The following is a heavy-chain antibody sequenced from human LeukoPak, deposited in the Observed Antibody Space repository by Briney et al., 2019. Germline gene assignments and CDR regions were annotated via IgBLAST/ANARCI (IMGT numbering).Heavy chain of an antibody. CDR3: VRDERGSSF. Sequence: GGSLRLSCAASGFIFSNYWMSWVRQAPGKGLEWVGSIKQDGSEKYYVDSVKGRFTISRDNAKNSLYLQMNSLRADDTAVYYCVRDERGSSFGGQGTLVTASS. CDR2: IKQDGSEK. CDR1: GFIFSNYW. J-gene: IGHJ4*02. V-gene: IGHV3-7*01. D-gene: IGHD1-26*01.